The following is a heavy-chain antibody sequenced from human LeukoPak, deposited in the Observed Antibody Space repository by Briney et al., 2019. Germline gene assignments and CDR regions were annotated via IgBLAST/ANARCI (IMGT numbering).Heavy chain of an antibody. CDR2: INHSGST. D-gene: IGHD3-22*01. J-gene: IGHJ3*02. CDR1: GGSFSGYY. V-gene: IGHV4-34*01. Sequence: TSETLSLTCAVYGGSFSGYYWSWIRQPPGKGLEWIGEINHSGSTNYNPSLKSRVTISVDASKNQFSLKLSSVTAADTAVYYCARGHRITMIVVVIQLRHDAFDIWGQGTMVTVSS. CDR3: ARGHRITMIVVVIQLRHDAFDI.